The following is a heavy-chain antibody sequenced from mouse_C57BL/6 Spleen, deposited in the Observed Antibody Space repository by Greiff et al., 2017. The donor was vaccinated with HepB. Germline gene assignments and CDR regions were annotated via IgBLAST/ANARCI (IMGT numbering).Heavy chain of an antibody. V-gene: IGHV1-55*01. CDR1: GYTFTSYW. CDR2: IYPGSGSN. CDR3: AREEERGRNYAMDY. J-gene: IGHJ4*01. Sequence: QVQLKQPGAELVKPGASVKMSCKASGYTFTSYWITWVKQRPGQGLEWIGDIYPGSGSNNYNEKFKSKATLIVDTSSSTADMQLSSLTSEDAAVSYCAREEERGRNYAMDYWGQGASVTVSS. D-gene: IGHD4-1*01.